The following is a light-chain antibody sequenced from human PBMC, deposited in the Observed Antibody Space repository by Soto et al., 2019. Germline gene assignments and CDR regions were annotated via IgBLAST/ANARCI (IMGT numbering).Light chain of an antibody. CDR2: VAS. CDR3: QQYYEFPLT. J-gene: IGKJ4*01. V-gene: IGKV1-8*01. Sequence: AIRMTQSPSSLSASPGDRVTITCRASQDISSYLAWYQQKPGKAPNLLIYVASTLQSGVPSRFSGSGSGTGFTLTISRLQSEDFATYYCQQYYEFPLTFGGGTKVQIK. CDR1: QDISSY.